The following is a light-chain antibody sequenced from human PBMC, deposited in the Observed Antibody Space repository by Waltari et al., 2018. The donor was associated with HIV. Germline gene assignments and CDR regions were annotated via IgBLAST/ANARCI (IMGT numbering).Light chain of an antibody. CDR3: QQSYTTPWT. CDR1: QSISSY. J-gene: IGKJ1*01. V-gene: IGKV1-39*01. Sequence: DIQMTQSPSSLSASVGDRVTITCRASQSISSYLNWFQQKPGKAPKVLIYLASNLQSGVPSRFSGSGSGTDFTLTISSLQPEDFATYYCQQSYTTPWTFGQGTKVEIK. CDR2: LAS.